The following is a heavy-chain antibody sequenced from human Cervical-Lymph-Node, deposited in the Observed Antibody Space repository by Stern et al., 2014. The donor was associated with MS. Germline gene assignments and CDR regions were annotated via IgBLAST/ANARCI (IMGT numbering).Heavy chain of an antibody. CDR1: GYIFTAYF. Sequence: VQLEESGAEVRKPGASVKVSCKASGYIFTAYFIHWVRQAPGQGLEWMGWINPSNGSAHYAQNFQAWVTMTGDTSMNTVYMELNELRPDDTALYYCARGRYIGYGYEWMVEWYFDLWGRGTLVTVSS. J-gene: IGHJ2*01. CDR2: INPSNGSA. CDR3: ARGRYIGYGYEWMVEWYFDL. D-gene: IGHD5-18*01. V-gene: IGHV1-2*04.